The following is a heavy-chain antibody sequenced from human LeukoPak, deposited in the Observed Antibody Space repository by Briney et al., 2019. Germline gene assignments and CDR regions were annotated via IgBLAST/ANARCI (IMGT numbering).Heavy chain of an antibody. CDR2: ITNDGSST. D-gene: IGHD4-17*01. V-gene: IGHV3-74*01. Sequence: GGSLRLSCAASGLTFSSHWMHWVRQAPGKGLVWVSRITNDGSSTTYADSVKGRFTISRDNAKNSLYLQMNSLRAEDTAVYYCASGRYGDYHFDYWGQGTLVTVSS. J-gene: IGHJ4*02. CDR3: ASGRYGDYHFDY. CDR1: GLTFSSHW.